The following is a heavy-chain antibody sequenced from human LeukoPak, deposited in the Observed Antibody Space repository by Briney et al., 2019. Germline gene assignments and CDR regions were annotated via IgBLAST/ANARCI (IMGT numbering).Heavy chain of an antibody. D-gene: IGHD5-12*01. J-gene: IGHJ4*02. CDR2: IYTGEST. Sequence: SETLSLTCTVYAGSISSSYWRWIRQPPGKELDWLGYIYTGESTNTNPSHKSPVTISLDTSKTQFSRKLSSVTAADTAVYYCASVSRSEWLREYYFDYWGQGALVAVSS. CDR3: ASVSRSEWLREYYFDY. V-gene: IGHV4-4*09. CDR1: AGSISSSY.